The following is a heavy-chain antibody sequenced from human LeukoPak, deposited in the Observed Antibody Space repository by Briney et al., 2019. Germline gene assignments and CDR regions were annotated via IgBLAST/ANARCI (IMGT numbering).Heavy chain of an antibody. CDR2: IGNSGRDT. J-gene: IGHJ4*02. V-gene: IGHV3-23*01. Sequence: GGSLRLSCAASGFTFSSYVMTWGRQAPGRGLEWVSSIGNSGRDTYYADSMKGRFTISRDNSKSTLFLHMSSLRAGDTAIYYCARYCGADSCYSGLDYWGQGALVTVSS. CDR1: GFTFSSYV. CDR3: ARYCGADSCYSGLDY. D-gene: IGHD2-15*01.